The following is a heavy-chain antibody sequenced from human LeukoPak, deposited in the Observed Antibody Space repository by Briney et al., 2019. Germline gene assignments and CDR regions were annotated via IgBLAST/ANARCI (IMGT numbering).Heavy chain of an antibody. J-gene: IGHJ5*02. CDR2: VYYSGSDS. CDR1: GGSINDHY. V-gene: IGHV4-59*11. CDR3: ARGLVGTTGEQNWFDP. D-gene: IGHD1-26*01. Sequence: PSETLSLTCSVSGGSINDHYWSWIRQPPGKGLEWIGYVYYSGSDSNYNPSLKSRVTISVDKSKNQFSLKLSSVTAADTAVYYCARGLVGTTGEQNWFDPWGQGTLVTVSS.